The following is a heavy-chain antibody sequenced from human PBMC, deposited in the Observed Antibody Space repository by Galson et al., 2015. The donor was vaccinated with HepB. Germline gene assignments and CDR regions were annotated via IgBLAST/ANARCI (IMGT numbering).Heavy chain of an antibody. CDR1: GFTFSSYG. J-gene: IGHJ4*02. Sequence: SLRLSCAASGFTFSSYGMHWVRQAPGKGLEWVAVIWYDGSNKYYADSVKGRFTISRDNSKNTLYLQMNSLRAEDTAVYYCARDRRNYDFWSGPISHLDYWGQGTLVTVSS. CDR3: ARDRRNYDFWSGPISHLDY. V-gene: IGHV3-33*01. CDR2: IWYDGSNK. D-gene: IGHD3-3*01.